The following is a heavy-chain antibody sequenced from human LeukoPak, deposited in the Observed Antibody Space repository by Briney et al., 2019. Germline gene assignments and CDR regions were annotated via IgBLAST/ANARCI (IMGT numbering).Heavy chain of an antibody. J-gene: IGHJ4*02. V-gene: IGHV3-30*18. CDR3: AKDGAARAGWFDY. CDR1: GFTFSSYG. CDR2: ISYDGSNK. Sequence: PGGSLRLSCAASGFTFSSYGMHWVRQAPGKGLEWVAVISYDGSNKYYADSVKGRFTISRDNSKNTLYLQMNSLRAEDTAVYYCAKDGAARAGWFDYWGQGTLVTVSS.